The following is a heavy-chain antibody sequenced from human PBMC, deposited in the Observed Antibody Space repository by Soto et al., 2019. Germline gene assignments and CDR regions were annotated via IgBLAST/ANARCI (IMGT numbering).Heavy chain of an antibody. CDR2: INHSGST. D-gene: IGHD6-6*01. CDR3: ARGRYNSSSRTFDY. V-gene: IGHV4-34*01. CDR1: GGSFSGYY. J-gene: IGHJ4*01. Sequence: PSETLSLTCAVSGGSFSGYYCRWISQTPGKGLEWIGEINHSGSTNYNPSLKSRVTISVDTSKNQFSLKLSSVTAADTAVYYCARGRYNSSSRTFDYWGQGTLVTVSS.